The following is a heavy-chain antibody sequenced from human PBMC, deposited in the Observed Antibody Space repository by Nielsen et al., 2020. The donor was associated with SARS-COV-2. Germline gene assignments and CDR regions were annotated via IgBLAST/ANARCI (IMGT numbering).Heavy chain of an antibody. CDR2: ISSDGTNK. CDR1: GFIFRSYA. D-gene: IGHD7-27*01. Sequence: GESLKISCAASGFIFRSYALHWVRQTPGKGLEWVAAISSDGTNKYYADSVKGRFTISRDNSKNTLYLQMNSLRGEDTAVYYCARGNGWGSYFDYWGQGTLVTVSS. V-gene: IGHV3-30*04. J-gene: IGHJ4*02. CDR3: ARGNGWGSYFDY.